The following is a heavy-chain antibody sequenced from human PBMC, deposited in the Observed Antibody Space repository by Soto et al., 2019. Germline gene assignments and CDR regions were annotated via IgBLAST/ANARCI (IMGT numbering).Heavy chain of an antibody. V-gene: IGHV4-30-4*01. CDR1: GGSISSGDYY. CDR3: ERHGEPPYFDY. CDR2: IYYSGST. Sequence: SETLSLTCTVSGGSISSGDYYWSWIRQPPGKGLEWIGYIYYSGSTYYNPSLKSRVTISVDTSKNQFSLKLSSVTAADTAVYYCERHGEPPYFDYWGQGTLVTVSS. D-gene: IGHD3-10*01. J-gene: IGHJ4*02.